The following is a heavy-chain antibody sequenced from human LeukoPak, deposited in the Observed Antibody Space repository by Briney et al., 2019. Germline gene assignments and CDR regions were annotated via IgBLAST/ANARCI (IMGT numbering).Heavy chain of an antibody. CDR3: ARLLNNDGSGDRYTFAM. J-gene: IGHJ3*02. CDR2: IYYSGKT. Sequence: SETLSLTCTVSSGSMSGHYWSWIRQSPGKGLQWIGYIYYSGKTYYNPSLQSRVTLSVDTSRSHFSLMLASVTAADTALYYCARLLNNDGSGDRYTFAMWGLPTMVTVSS. D-gene: IGHD3-22*01. V-gene: IGHV4-59*11. CDR1: SGSMSGHY.